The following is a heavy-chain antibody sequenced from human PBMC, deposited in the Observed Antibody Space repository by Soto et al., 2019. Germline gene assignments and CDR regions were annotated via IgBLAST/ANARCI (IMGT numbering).Heavy chain of an antibody. CDR2: INPSGGST. D-gene: IGHD2-2*01. CDR3: ARALYCSSTSCSPNFDY. J-gene: IGHJ4*02. Sequence: ASVKVSCKASGYTFASYYMHWVRQAPGQGLEWMGIINPSGGSTSYAQKFQGRVTMTRDTSTSTVYMELSSLRSEDTAVYYCARALYCSSTSCSPNFDYWGQGTLVTVSS. V-gene: IGHV1-46*01. CDR1: GYTFASYY.